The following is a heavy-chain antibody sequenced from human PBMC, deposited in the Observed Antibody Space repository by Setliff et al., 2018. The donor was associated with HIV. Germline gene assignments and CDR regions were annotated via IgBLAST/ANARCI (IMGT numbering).Heavy chain of an antibody. Sequence: SETLSLTCTVSGGSISSSSYYWGWIRQPPGKGLEWIGSIYYSGSTYYNPSLKSRVTISVDTSKNQFSLKLSSVTAADTAVYYCARAIRLLSRGSGSHHAFDIWGQGTMVTGSS. V-gene: IGHV4-39*07. D-gene: IGHD3-10*01. J-gene: IGHJ3*02. CDR1: GGSISSSSYY. CDR2: IYYSGST. CDR3: ARAIRLLSRGSGSHHAFDI.